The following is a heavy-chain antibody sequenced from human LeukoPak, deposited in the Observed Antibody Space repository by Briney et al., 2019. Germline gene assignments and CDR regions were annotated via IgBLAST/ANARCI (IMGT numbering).Heavy chain of an antibody. CDR2: IYSGGST. CDR1: GFTVSSNY. D-gene: IGHD6-19*01. J-gene: IGHJ4*02. V-gene: IGHV3-53*01. CDR3: ARDRGSGWYYFDY. Sequence: GGSLRLSCAASGFTVSSNYMSWVRQAPGKGLEWVSVIYSGGSTYYADSVKGRFTISRDNAKNSLYLQMNSLRAEDTAVYYCARDRGSGWYYFDYWGQGTLVTVSS.